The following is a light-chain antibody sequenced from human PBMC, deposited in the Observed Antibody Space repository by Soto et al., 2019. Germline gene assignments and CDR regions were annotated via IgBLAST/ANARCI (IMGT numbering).Light chain of an antibody. CDR1: QSVSRN. CDR2: GAS. V-gene: IGKV3-15*01. Sequence: EIVMTQSPATLSVSPGERVTLSCMASQSVSRNLAWYQQKPGQAPRLLIHGASTRATGIPARFSGSGSGTELTITISSLQSEDGEVYDCQQYNDWPRTFGQGTKVDIK. CDR3: QQYNDWPRT. J-gene: IGKJ1*01.